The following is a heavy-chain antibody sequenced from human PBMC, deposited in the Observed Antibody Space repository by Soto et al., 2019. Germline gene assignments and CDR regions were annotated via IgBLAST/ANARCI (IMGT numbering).Heavy chain of an antibody. Sequence: GESLKISCKASGYGFTIYWIGWVRQLPGKGLEWMGVIYPDDSNTIYSPSFQGQVTISADKSITTAYLDWSSLRASDTAMYYCARQDGYYRSYYYGMDVWGQGTSVTVSS. CDR2: IYPDDSNT. CDR3: ARQDGYYRSYYYGMDV. D-gene: IGHD1-1*01. CDR1: GYGFTIYW. V-gene: IGHV5-51*01. J-gene: IGHJ6*02.